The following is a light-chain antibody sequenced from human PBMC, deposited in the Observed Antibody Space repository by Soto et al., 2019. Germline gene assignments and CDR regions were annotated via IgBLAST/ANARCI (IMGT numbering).Light chain of an antibody. V-gene: IGLV2-11*01. CDR3: SSPTGRFTAVT. CDR1: TDDIGFYDY. J-gene: IGLJ2*01. Sequence: QSALTQPRSVSGSPGQSVTISCTGTTDDIGFYDYVSWYQQYPGRAPKLIIYYLTKRPSGVPDRFSGSKSGNTPSLTISGLRSEDEAAYYCSSPTGRFTAVTLGGGPKLTVL. CDR2: YLT.